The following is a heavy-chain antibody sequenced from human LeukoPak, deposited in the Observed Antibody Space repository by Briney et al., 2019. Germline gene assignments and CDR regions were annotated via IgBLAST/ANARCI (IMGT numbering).Heavy chain of an antibody. Sequence: PGGSLRLSCAASGFTFSSYAMSWVRQAPGKGLEWVSYISSSGSTIYYADSVKGRFTISRDNAKNSLYLQMNSLRAEGTAVYYCARVGDYGGNPPFDYWGQGTLVTVSS. D-gene: IGHD4-23*01. CDR2: ISSSGSTI. CDR1: GFTFSSYA. CDR3: ARVGDYGGNPPFDY. V-gene: IGHV3-48*04. J-gene: IGHJ4*02.